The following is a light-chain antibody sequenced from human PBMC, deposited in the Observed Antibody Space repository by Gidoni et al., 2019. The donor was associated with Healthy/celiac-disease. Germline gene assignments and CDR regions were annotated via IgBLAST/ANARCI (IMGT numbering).Light chain of an antibody. V-gene: IGKV1-39*01. CDR3: QQSYSTLSIT. CDR2: AAS. J-gene: IGKJ5*01. Sequence: DLQMTQSPSSLSASVGDRVTITCRASQSISSYLNWYQQKPGKAPKLLIYAASSLQSGVPSRFSGSGSGTDFTLTISSLQPEDFATYYCQQSYSTLSITVGQGTRLEIK. CDR1: QSISSY.